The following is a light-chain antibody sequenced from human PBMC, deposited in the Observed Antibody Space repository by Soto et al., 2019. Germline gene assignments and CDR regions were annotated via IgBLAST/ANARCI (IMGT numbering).Light chain of an antibody. CDR2: GAS. CDR1: QTIDTN. V-gene: IGKV3-20*01. J-gene: IGKJ1*01. CDR3: QQYGSSPWT. Sequence: EIVMTQSPGTLSVSPGERATLSCRASQTIDTNLAWYQQKPGQAPRLLIYGASNRATGIPDRFSGSGSGTDFTLTISRLEPEDFAVYYCQQYGSSPWTFGQGTKVDIK.